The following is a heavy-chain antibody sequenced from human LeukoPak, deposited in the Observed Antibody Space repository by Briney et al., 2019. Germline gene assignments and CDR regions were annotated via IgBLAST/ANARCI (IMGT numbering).Heavy chain of an antibody. J-gene: IGHJ3*02. CDR2: IKQEGSEK. D-gene: IGHD3-3*01. CDR1: GFTFSSHW. Sequence: GGSLRLSCAASGFTFSSHWMSWVRQAPGKGLEWVANIKQEGSEKYYVDSVKGRFTISRDNAKNSLYLQMNSLGAEDTAVYYCATSFWSDDAFDIWGQGTMVTVSS. V-gene: IGHV3-7*01. CDR3: ATSFWSDDAFDI.